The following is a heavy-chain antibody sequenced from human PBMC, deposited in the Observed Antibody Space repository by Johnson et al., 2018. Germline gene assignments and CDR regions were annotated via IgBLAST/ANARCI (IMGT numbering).Heavy chain of an antibody. J-gene: IGHJ4*02. Sequence: VQLVESGGGLVQPGGSLRLPCAASGFTFSSYAMSWVRQAPGKGLEWVSAISGSGGSTYYADSVKGRFTISRDNSKNTLYLQMTSLGVEDTAVYFCARDRAAVATNFDYWGQGTLVTVSS. CDR2: ISGSGGST. CDR1: GFTFSSYA. CDR3: ARDRAAVATNFDY. V-gene: IGHV3-23*04. D-gene: IGHD5-12*01.